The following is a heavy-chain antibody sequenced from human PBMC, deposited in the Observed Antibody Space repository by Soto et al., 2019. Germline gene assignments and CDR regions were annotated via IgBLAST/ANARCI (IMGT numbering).Heavy chain of an antibody. J-gene: IGHJ4*02. Sequence: QLQLQESGPGLVKPSETLSLTCSVSGASIIDSSYYWGWLRQTPGKGLEWIASIYQSGSAYYNSALKSRVTISVDTAKNRVSLKLTSVTAADTGIYYCSRCGVAAGGTVLDHWRQGTLVTVSS. CDR3: SRCGVAAGGTVLDH. CDR2: IYQSGSA. V-gene: IGHV4-39*02. CDR1: GASIIDSSYY. D-gene: IGHD3-3*01.